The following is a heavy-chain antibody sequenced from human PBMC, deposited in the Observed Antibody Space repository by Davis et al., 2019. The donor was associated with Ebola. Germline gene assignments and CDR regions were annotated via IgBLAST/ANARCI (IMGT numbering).Heavy chain of an antibody. V-gene: IGHV3-30-3*01. CDR2: ISYDGSNK. Sequence: GESLKISCAASGFTFSSYAMHWVRQAPGKGLEWVAVISYDGSNKYYADSVKGRFTISGDNSMNTLYLQMNSLRAEDTAVYYCVRETWGSGDAFDIWGQGTMVTVSS. CDR1: GFTFSSYA. J-gene: IGHJ3*02. CDR3: VRETWGSGDAFDI. D-gene: IGHD7-27*01.